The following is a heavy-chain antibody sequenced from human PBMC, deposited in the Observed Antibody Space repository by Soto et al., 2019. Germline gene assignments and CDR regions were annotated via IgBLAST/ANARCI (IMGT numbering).Heavy chain of an antibody. J-gene: IGHJ6*02. CDR1: GGSISSSNW. Sequence: QVQLQESGPGLVKPSGTLSLTCAVSGGSISSSNWWSWVRQPPGKGLEWIGEIYHSGSTNYNPSLKRCGAISLDKSKQQFPLKLSSVTAADTAVYYWAREPGDGDYEGYYYYGMDVWGQGTTVTVSS. CDR2: IYHSGST. V-gene: IGHV4-4*02. CDR3: AREPGDGDYEGYYYYGMDV. D-gene: IGHD4-17*01.